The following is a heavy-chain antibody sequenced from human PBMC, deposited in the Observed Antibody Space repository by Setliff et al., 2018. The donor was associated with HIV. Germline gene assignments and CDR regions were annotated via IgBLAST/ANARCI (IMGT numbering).Heavy chain of an antibody. CDR2: MYYSGTT. Sequence: KTSETLSLTCTVSGDPISSGSYYWGWIRQPPGKGLEWIGSMYYSGTTYYNPSLKSRVTISVDTSKTQFSLKLNSVTAADTAVYYCGRAPDYWGQGTPVTVSS. V-gene: IGHV4-39*01. J-gene: IGHJ4*02. CDR1: GDPISSGSYY. CDR3: GRAPDY.